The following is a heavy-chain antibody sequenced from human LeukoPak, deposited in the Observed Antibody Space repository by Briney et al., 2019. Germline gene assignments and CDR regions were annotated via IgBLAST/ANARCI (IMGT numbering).Heavy chain of an antibody. J-gene: IGHJ4*02. CDR1: GFTFSSYA. Sequence: GGSLRLSCAASGFTFSSYAMHWVRQAPGKGLEWVAVISYDGSNKYYADSVKGRFTISRDNSKNTLYLQMNSLRAEDTAVYYCAKSPLKRGGVVVPAAIDFDYWGQGTLVTVSP. V-gene: IGHV3-30-3*02. D-gene: IGHD2-2*01. CDR3: AKSPLKRGGVVVPAAIDFDY. CDR2: ISYDGSNK.